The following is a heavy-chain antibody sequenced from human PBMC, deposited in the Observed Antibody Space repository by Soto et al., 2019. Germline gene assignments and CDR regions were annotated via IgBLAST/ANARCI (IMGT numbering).Heavy chain of an antibody. CDR2: IVVGSGNT. CDR1: GFTFTSSA. Sequence: QMQLVQSGPEVKKPGTSVKVSCKASGFTFTSSAVQWVRQARGQRLEWIGWIVVGSGNTNYAQKFQERVTITKDMSTSTTYMEMNSLRSEDTAMYYCAAAGRTAMVPQYGLDVWGQGTTVTVSS. V-gene: IGHV1-58*01. CDR3: AAAGRTAMVPQYGLDV. D-gene: IGHD5-18*01. J-gene: IGHJ6*02.